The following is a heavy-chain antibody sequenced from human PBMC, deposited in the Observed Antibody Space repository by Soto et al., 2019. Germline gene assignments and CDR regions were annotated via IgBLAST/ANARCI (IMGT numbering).Heavy chain of an antibody. CDR2: INHSGST. V-gene: IGHV4-34*01. D-gene: IGHD6-13*01. CDR3: ARGVSSSPAVPFDY. CDR1: GGSFSGYY. Sequence: QVQLQQWGAGLLKPSETLSLTCAVYGGSFSGYYWSWIRQPPGKGLEWIGEINHSGSTNYNPSLKSRVTXXVXTXXNQFSLKLSSVAAADTAVYYCARGVSSSPAVPFDYWGQGTLVTVSS. J-gene: IGHJ4*02.